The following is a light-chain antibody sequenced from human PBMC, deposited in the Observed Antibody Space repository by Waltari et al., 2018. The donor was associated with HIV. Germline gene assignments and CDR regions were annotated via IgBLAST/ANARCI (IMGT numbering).Light chain of an antibody. CDR2: QDT. Sequence: SYELTQPPSVSVSPGQTARITCSGDALPKKYAYWYQQKSGQAPVLVIYQDTKRPSGIPERFSGSNSGNTVTLTIGGTQALDEADYYCQAWDSITGVFGGGTKLTVL. V-gene: IGLV3-1*01. J-gene: IGLJ3*02. CDR3: QAWDSITGV. CDR1: ALPKKY.